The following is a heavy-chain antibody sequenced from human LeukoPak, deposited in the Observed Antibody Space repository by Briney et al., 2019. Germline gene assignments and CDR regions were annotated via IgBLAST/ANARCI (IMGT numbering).Heavy chain of an antibody. CDR2: IGGSGSST. D-gene: IGHD1-26*01. CDR3: AKRAFSGSYYSAFDV. J-gene: IGHJ3*01. Sequence: GGSLRLSCAASGFTFSSYWMHWVRQAPGKGLEWVSGIGGSGSSTYYADSVKGRFTISRDNSRNTLYLQMNSLRAEDTAVYYCAKRAFSGSYYSAFDVWGQGTMVTVSS. CDR1: GFTFSSYW. V-gene: IGHV3-23*01.